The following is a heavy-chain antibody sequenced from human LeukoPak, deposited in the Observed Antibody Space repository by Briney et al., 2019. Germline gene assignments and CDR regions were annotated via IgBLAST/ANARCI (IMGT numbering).Heavy chain of an antibody. CDR1: GFTFSSYV. CDR3: AKSFAGAVAGSRGLDY. CDR2: ISGGGGA. Sequence: GGSLRLACAASGFTFSSYVMSWVRQAPGKGLEWVSAISGGGGAYYADSVKGRITISRDNSKNTLYLQMNSLRAEDTAIYYCAKSFAGAVAGSRGLDYWGQGTLVTVSS. J-gene: IGHJ4*02. V-gene: IGHV3-23*01. D-gene: IGHD6-19*01.